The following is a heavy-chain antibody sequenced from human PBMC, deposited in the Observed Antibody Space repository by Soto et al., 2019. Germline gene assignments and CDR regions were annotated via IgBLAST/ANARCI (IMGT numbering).Heavy chain of an antibody. Sequence: QVQLQESGPGLVKPSQTLSLTCTVSGGSISSGGYYWSWIRQHPGKGLEWIGYLYYSGSTYYNPSLTSRVTISVDPSKNQFSLKLGSVTAADTAVYYCAASCVGCGGFNYYGMDVWGQGTTVTVSS. CDR2: LYYSGST. V-gene: IGHV4-31*03. CDR1: GGSISSGGYY. CDR3: AASCVGCGGFNYYGMDV. D-gene: IGHD2-21*01. J-gene: IGHJ6*02.